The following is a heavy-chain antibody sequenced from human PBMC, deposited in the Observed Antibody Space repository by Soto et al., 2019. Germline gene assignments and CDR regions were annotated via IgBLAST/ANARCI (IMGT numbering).Heavy chain of an antibody. CDR3: ARSLHHHLITMVRGESFPFDP. Sequence: SETLSLTCTVSGGSISSGGYHWSWIRQHPGKGLEWIGYIYYSGSTYYNPSLKSRVTISVDTSKNQFSLKLSSVTAADTAVYYCARSLHHHLITMVRGESFPFDPWGQGTLVTVSS. CDR2: IYYSGST. D-gene: IGHD3-10*01. J-gene: IGHJ5*02. V-gene: IGHV4-31*03. CDR1: GGSISSGGYH.